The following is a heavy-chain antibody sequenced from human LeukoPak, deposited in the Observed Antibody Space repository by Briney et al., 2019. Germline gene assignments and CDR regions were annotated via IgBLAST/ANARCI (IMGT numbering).Heavy chain of an antibody. CDR3: ARDWAVAGTAFSDY. Sequence: GGSLRLSCAASRFTFSDYYMSWIRQAPGKGLEWVSYISSSGSTIYYADSVKGRFTISRDNAKNSLYLQMNSLRAEDTAVYYCARDWAVAGTAFSDYWGQGTLVTVSS. D-gene: IGHD6-19*01. CDR2: ISSSGSTI. V-gene: IGHV3-11*01. CDR1: RFTFSDYY. J-gene: IGHJ4*02.